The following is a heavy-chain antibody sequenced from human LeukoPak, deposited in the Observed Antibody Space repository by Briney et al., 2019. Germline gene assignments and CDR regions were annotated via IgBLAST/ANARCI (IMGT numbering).Heavy chain of an antibody. V-gene: IGHV1-69*13. Sequence: SVKVSCKASGGTFSSYAISWVRQAPGQGLEWMGGITPIFGTANYAQKFQGRVTITADESTSTAYMELSSLRSEDTAVYYCARARQWLVLGDAFDIWGQGTMVTVSS. D-gene: IGHD6-19*01. CDR3: ARARQWLVLGDAFDI. CDR1: GGTFSSYA. J-gene: IGHJ3*02. CDR2: ITPIFGTA.